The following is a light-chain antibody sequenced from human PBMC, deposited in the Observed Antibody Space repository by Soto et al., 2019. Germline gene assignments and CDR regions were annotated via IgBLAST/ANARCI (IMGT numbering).Light chain of an antibody. J-gene: IGKJ1*01. CDR3: QRYGNSPTWT. V-gene: IGKV3-20*01. CDR2: AAS. Sequence: EIVLTQSPGTLSLSPGERATLSCRASQSVSSTDLAWHQQKPGQAPRLLIYAASSRATGIPDRFSGSGSGTDFTLTISRLEPEDFAMYYCQRYGNSPTWTFGQGTKVEIK. CDR1: QSVSSTD.